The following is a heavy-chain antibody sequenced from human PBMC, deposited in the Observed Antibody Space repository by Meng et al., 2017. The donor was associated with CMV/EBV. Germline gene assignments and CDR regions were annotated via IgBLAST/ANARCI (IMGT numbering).Heavy chain of an antibody. Sequence: VQRVESGGGLVKPGGSLRLSCAASGFTFSSYSMNWVRQAPGKGLEWVSSISSSSSYIYYADSVKGRFTISRDNAKNSLYLQMNSLRAEDTAVYYCASYSSSWEGYWGQGTLVTVSS. J-gene: IGHJ4*02. CDR2: ISSSSSYI. V-gene: IGHV3-21*01. CDR1: GFTFSSYS. CDR3: ASYSSSWEGY. D-gene: IGHD6-13*01.